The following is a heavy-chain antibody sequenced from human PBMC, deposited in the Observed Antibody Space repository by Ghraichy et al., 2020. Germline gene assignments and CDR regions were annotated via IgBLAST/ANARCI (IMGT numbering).Heavy chain of an antibody. CDR2: INGCSGHT. J-gene: IGHJ5*02. CDR1: GYTFINYD. V-gene: IGHV1-3*01. Sequence: ASVKVSCKASGYTFINYDIHWVTQAPGQRIEWMGWINGCSGHTKYSQKFQDRVTITRDTSASTVYMELRSLTSEDTAVYYCGRRYRYCSGGSCDLTWFDPWGQGTLVTVSS. D-gene: IGHD2-15*01. CDR3: GRRYRYCSGGSCDLTWFDP.